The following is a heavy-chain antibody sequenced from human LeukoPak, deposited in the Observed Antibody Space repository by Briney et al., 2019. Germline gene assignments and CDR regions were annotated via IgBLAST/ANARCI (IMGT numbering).Heavy chain of an antibody. CDR3: ASVTAMVNC. CDR2: INHSGST. J-gene: IGHJ4*02. Sequence: SETLSLTCAVYGGSFSGYYWSWIRQPPGKGPEWIGEINHSGSTNYNPSLKSRVTISVDTSKNQFSLKLSPVTAADTAVYYCASVTAMVNCWGQGTLVTVSS. V-gene: IGHV4-34*01. CDR1: GGSFSGYY. D-gene: IGHD5-18*01.